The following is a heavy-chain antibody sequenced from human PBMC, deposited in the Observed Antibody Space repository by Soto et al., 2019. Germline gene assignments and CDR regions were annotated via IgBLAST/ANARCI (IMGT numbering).Heavy chain of an antibody. Sequence: DVQLVESGGGLVQPGRSLRLSCAASGFNFDDYAMHWVRQAPGKGLEWVSGISWNSGSIGYADSVKGRLIISRDNAKNSLYLQMNRLRAEDTALYYCAKDKGGSWWGSGFGYWGQGTLVTVSS. CDR1: GFNFDDYA. CDR3: AKDKGGSWWGSGFGY. CDR2: ISWNSGSI. D-gene: IGHD2-15*01. J-gene: IGHJ4*02. V-gene: IGHV3-9*01.